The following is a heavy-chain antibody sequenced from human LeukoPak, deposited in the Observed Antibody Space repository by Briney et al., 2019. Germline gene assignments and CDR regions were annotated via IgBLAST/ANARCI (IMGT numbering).Heavy chain of an antibody. J-gene: IGHJ3*02. CDR3: ARTSSIAASDAFDI. D-gene: IGHD6-6*01. V-gene: IGHV1-18*01. CDR1: GYIFTSYG. Sequence: GASVKVSCKASGYIFTSYGISWVRQAPGQGLEWMGWISAYNGNTKYAQKLQGRVTINADKSTSTAYMELSSLRSEDTAVYYCARTSSIAASDAFDIWGQGTMVTVSS. CDR2: ISAYNGNT.